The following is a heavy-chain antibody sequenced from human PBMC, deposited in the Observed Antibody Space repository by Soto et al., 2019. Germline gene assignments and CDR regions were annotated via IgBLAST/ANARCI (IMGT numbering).Heavy chain of an antibody. D-gene: IGHD2-15*01. V-gene: IGHV4-34*01. CDR2: INHSGST. CDR1: GGSFSGYY. CDR3: ARDYPVVAARTLFDY. Sequence: SETLSLTCAVYGGSFSGYYWSWIRQPPGKGLEWIGEINHSGSTNYNPSLKSRVTISVDTSKNQFSLKLSSVTAADTAVYYCARDYPVVAARTLFDYWGQGTLVTVSS. J-gene: IGHJ4*02.